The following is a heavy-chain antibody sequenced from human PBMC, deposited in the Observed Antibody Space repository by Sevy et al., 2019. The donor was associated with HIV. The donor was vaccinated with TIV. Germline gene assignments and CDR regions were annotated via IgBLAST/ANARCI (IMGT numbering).Heavy chain of an antibody. CDR2: ISYDGSNK. Sequence: GGSLRLSCAASGFTFSSYGMHWVRQAPGKGLEWVAVISYDGSNKYYADSVKGRFTISRDNSKNTLYLQMNSLRAKDTAVYYCAKDKIAVAGSYYFDYWGQGTLVTVSS. CDR1: GFTFSSYG. J-gene: IGHJ4*02. CDR3: AKDKIAVAGSYYFDY. D-gene: IGHD6-19*01. V-gene: IGHV3-30*18.